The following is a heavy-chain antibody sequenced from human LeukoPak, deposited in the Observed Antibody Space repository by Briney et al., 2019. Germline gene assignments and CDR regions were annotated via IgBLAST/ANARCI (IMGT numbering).Heavy chain of an antibody. CDR3: ARGGLGKGRDGYNEYTLDY. CDR2: IIPIFGTA. Sequence: SVKVSCKASGYTFTSYAMNWVRQAPGQGLEWMGGIIPIFGTANYAQKFQGRVTITADESTSTAYMELSSLRSEDTAVYYCARGGLGKGRDGYNEYTLDYWGQGTLVTVSS. D-gene: IGHD5-24*01. V-gene: IGHV1-69*13. CDR1: GYTFTSYA. J-gene: IGHJ4*02.